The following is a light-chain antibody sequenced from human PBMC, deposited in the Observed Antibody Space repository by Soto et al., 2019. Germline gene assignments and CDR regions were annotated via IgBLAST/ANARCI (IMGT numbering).Light chain of an antibody. Sequence: EVVLTQPPATLSASPGERATLSCRAIQSVGNNIAWYQQKPGQAPRLLIYGASNRATGIPDRFSGSGSGTDFTLTISRLEPEDFAVYYCQQYGSSGTFGQGTKV. J-gene: IGKJ1*01. CDR1: QSVGNN. CDR2: GAS. V-gene: IGKV3-20*01. CDR3: QQYGSSGT.